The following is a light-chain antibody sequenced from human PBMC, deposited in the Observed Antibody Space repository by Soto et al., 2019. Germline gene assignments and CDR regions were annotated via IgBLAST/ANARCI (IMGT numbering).Light chain of an antibody. CDR1: QDISNY. CDR3: QQYDNPSIS. Sequence: DIQMTQSPSSLSASVGDRVTITCQASQDISNYLNWHQQKPGKAPKLLIYDASNFETGVPSRFSRSGSGTDFTFTISSLQPEDIATYYCQQYDNPSISFGQGTRLEIK. J-gene: IGKJ5*01. V-gene: IGKV1-33*01. CDR2: DAS.